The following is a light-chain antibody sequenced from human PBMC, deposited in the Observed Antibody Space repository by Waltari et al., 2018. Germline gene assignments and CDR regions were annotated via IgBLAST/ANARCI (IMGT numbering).Light chain of an antibody. CDR1: QNIANY. Sequence: DIQLTQSPSSLSASLGDRVTITCRPSQNIANYLNWFHQKPGKAPQLLISAASNLQSGGPSWCGVIGSGTEFTLIISSQQPEDLATYYCHQSFATPRTFGQGTRLDIK. CDR2: AAS. J-gene: IGKJ5*01. CDR3: HQSFATPRT. V-gene: IGKV1-39*01.